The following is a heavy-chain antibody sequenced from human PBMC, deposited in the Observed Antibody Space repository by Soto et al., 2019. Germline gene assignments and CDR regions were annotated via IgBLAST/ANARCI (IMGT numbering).Heavy chain of an antibody. V-gene: IGHV3-7*01. J-gene: IGHJ1*01. CDR3: ASWADAAHADQFKH. D-gene: IGHD2-2*01. CDR1: VFRFSSSW. Sequence: PGGSLRLSCAGSVFRFSSSWMSWVRQSPGKGLEWVAHIKQDGSEKYYVDSAKGRFTISRDNAKTSLYLQMNNLRAEDTAVYYCASWADAAHADQFKHCGQGTLVTVSS. CDR2: IKQDGSEK.